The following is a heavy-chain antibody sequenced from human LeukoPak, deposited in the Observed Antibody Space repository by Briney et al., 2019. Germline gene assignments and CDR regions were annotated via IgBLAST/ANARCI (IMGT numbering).Heavy chain of an antibody. CDR3: ARDLYGYSGYFDY. D-gene: IGHD2-15*01. V-gene: IGHV1-2*02. J-gene: IGHJ4*02. Sequence: ASVKVSCKASGYTFTGYYMHWVRQAPGQGLEWMGWINPNSGGTNYAQKFQGRVTMTRDTSISTAYMELSRLRSDDTAVYYCARDLYGYSGYFDYWGQGTLVTVSS. CDR2: INPNSGGT. CDR1: GYTFTGYY.